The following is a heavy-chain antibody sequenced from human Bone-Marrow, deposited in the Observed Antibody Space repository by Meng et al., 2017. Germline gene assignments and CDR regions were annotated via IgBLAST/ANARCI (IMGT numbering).Heavy chain of an antibody. CDR2: IYHSGST. Sequence: QVRSQESGPELVKPSGALSLTWAVSGGSISSSNWWSWVRQPPGKGLEWIGEIYHSGSTNYNPSLKSRVTISVDKSKNQFSLKLSSVTAADTAVYYCARGQYFSWWELLPAFWFDPWGQGTLVTVSS. CDR1: GGSISSSNW. J-gene: IGHJ5*02. V-gene: IGHV4-4*02. CDR3: ARGQYFSWWELLPAFWFDP. D-gene: IGHD1-26*01.